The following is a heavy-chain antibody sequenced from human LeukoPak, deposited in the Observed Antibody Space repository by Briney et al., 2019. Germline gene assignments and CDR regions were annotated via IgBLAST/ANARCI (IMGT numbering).Heavy chain of an antibody. V-gene: IGHV3-30*18. Sequence: GSSLRLSCAASGFTFSDYGIHWVRQAPGKGLEWVAVISYDGSDERYADSVKGRFTISRDNSKNTLFLQMNSLRNEDTAVYYCAKGGPLYYYFRMDVWGQGTTVTVSS. D-gene: IGHD3-10*01. J-gene: IGHJ6*02. CDR1: GFTFSDYG. CDR2: ISYDGSDE. CDR3: AKGGPLYYYFRMDV.